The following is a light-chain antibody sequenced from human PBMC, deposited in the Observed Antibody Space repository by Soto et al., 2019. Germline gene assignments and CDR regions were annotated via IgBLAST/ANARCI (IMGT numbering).Light chain of an antibody. CDR2: STN. CDR3: ALYMGSGTLL. CDR1: SGSVSISHY. J-gene: IGLJ2*01. Sequence: QTVVTQEPSLSVSPAGTVTLTCALSSGSVSISHYSSWYQQNPGQAPRTLIYSTNTRSSGVPDRFSGSILGNKAALTITGAQAHDESFYYCALYMGSGTLLFGGGTKLTVL. V-gene: IGLV8-61*01.